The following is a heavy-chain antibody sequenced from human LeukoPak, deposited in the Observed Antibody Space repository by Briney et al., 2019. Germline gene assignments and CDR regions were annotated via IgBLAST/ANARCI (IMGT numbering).Heavy chain of an antibody. Sequence: ASVKVSCKASGGTFSSYAISWVRQAPGQGLEWIGGIIPIFGTANYAQKFQGRVTITADESTSTAYMELSSLRSEDTAVYYCARSVYGLRYFDWLLSGAPFDYWGQGTLVTVSS. CDR3: ARSVYGLRYFDWLLSGAPFDY. CDR1: GGTFSSYA. V-gene: IGHV1-69*13. J-gene: IGHJ4*02. CDR2: IIPIFGTA. D-gene: IGHD3-9*01.